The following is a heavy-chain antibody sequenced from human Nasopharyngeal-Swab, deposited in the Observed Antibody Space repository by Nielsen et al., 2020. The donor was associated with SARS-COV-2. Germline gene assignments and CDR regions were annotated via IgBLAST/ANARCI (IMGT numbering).Heavy chain of an antibody. Sequence: GESLKISCAASGFTFSDYYMSWIRQAPGKGLEWVSYISSSSSYTNYADSVKGRFTISRDNSKNTLYLQMNSLRAEDTAVYYCAKGIAARRSWYFDLWGRGTLVTVSS. CDR1: GFTFSDYY. V-gene: IGHV3-11*05. J-gene: IGHJ2*01. CDR3: AKGIAARRSWYFDL. CDR2: ISSSSSYT. D-gene: IGHD6-6*01.